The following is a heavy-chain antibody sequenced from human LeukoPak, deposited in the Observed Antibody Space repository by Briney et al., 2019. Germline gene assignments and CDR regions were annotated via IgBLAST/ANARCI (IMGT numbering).Heavy chain of an antibody. Sequence: GGSLRLSCAASGFTFSSYWMIWVRQAPGKGLEWVANIKQDGGEKYYVDSVKGRFTISRDNSKNTLYLQMNSLRAEDTAVYYCARDSVEWELLGSFQHWGQGTLVTVSS. D-gene: IGHD1-26*01. J-gene: IGHJ1*01. CDR2: IKQDGGEK. CDR3: ARDSVEWELLGSFQH. CDR1: GFTFSSYW. V-gene: IGHV3-7*01.